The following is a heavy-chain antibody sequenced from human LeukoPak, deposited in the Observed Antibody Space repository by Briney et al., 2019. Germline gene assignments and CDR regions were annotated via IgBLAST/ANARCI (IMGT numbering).Heavy chain of an antibody. Sequence: GGSLRLSCAASGFTFSRFWMSWVRQVPGKGLEWVATINQDGSEKYFVHSVKGRFAISRDNAKNSLFLQMNSLRAEDTTVYYCARKNYYYDSSDSGWFDFWGQGALVTVSS. CDR1: GFTFSRFW. CDR3: ARKNYYYDSSDSGWFDF. V-gene: IGHV3-7*01. D-gene: IGHD3-22*01. CDR2: INQDGSEK. J-gene: IGHJ4*02.